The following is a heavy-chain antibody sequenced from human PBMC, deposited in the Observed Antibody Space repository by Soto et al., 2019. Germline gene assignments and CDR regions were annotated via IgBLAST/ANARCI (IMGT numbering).Heavy chain of an antibody. CDR3: TIIRLGSVAATEIDY. J-gene: IGHJ4*02. Sequence: EVQLVESGGGLVQPGGSLKLSCAVSGFTFSASAMHWVRQASGKGLEWVGRIRSKANNYATVYAASVQGRFTISRDDSRNTAYLQMNSLKTEDTAVYYCTIIRLGSVAATEIDYWGPGTLVTVSS. CDR2: IRSKANNYAT. V-gene: IGHV3-73*02. D-gene: IGHD6-19*01. CDR1: GFTFSASA.